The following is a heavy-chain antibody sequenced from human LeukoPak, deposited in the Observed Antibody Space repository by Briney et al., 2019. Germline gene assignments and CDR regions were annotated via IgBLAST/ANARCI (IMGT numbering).Heavy chain of an antibody. CDR2: ISGSGGST. CDR3: AKPLYSSSRSNFDY. D-gene: IGHD6-13*01. CDR1: GFTFSSYA. Sequence: PGGSLRLSCAASGFTFSSYAMSWVRQAPGKGLEWVSAISGSGGSTYYADSVKGRFTISRDSSKNTLYLQMNSLRAEDTAVYYCAKPLYSSSRSNFDYWGQGALVTVSS. J-gene: IGHJ4*02. V-gene: IGHV3-23*01.